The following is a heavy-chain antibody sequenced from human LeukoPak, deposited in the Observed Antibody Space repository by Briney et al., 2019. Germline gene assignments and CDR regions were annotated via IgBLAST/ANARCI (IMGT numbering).Heavy chain of an antibody. CDR3: ARDSSSWYYFDY. J-gene: IGHJ4*02. Sequence: GGSLRLSCAAYGFTFDDYGMSWVRQAPGKGLEWVSGINWNGGSTGYADSVKGRFTISRDNAKNSLYLQMNSLRAEDTASYYCARDSSSWYYFDYWGQGTLVTVSS. CDR2: INWNGGST. D-gene: IGHD6-13*01. V-gene: IGHV3-20*04. CDR1: GFTFDDYG.